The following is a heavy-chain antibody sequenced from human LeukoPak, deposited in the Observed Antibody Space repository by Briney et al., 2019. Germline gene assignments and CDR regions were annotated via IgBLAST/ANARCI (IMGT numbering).Heavy chain of an antibody. CDR2: IYYSGST. CDR1: GGSISSYY. Sequence: SETLSLTCTVSGGSISSYYLSWIRQPPGKGLEWIGYIYYSGSTNYNPSLKSRVTISVDTSKNQFSLKLSSVTAADTPVYYSAAVDFCSGYRVDYWGQGTLVTVSS. V-gene: IGHV4-59*01. CDR3: AAVDFCSGYRVDY. D-gene: IGHD3-3*01. J-gene: IGHJ4*02.